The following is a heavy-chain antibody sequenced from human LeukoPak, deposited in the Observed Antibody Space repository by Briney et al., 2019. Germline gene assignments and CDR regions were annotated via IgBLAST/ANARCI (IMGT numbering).Heavy chain of an antibody. Sequence: GSLRLSCAASGFTFSSYAMSWVRQAPGKGLEWVSAISGSGGSTYYADSVKGRFTISRDNSKNTLYLQMNSLRAAGTAVYYCAKTHYSSSWYYYWGQGTLVTVSS. CDR2: ISGSGGST. V-gene: IGHV3-23*01. CDR1: GFTFSSYA. J-gene: IGHJ4*02. CDR3: AKTHYSSSWYYY. D-gene: IGHD6-13*01.